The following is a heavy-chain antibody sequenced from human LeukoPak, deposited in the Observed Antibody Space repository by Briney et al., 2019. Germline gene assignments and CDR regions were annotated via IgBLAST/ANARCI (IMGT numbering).Heavy chain of an antibody. J-gene: IGHJ4*02. CDR2: INAGNGNT. D-gene: IGHD6-19*01. CDR1: GYTFTSYA. Sequence: ASVKVSCKASGYTFTSYAMHWVRQAPGQRLEWMGWINAGNGNTKYSQKFQGRVTITRDTSASTAYMELSSLRSEDTAVYYCAREIDSSGWYYFDYWGQGTLLTVSS. CDR3: AREIDSSGWYYFDY. V-gene: IGHV1-3*01.